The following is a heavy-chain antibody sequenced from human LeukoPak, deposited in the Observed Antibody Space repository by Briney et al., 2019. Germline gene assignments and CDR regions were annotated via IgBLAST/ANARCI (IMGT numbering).Heavy chain of an antibody. CDR3: ARSRQGFFDY. CDR2: IKGDGSTT. Sequence: GGSLRLSCAASGFTFSPYWMHWVRQRPGQGLEWVSLIKGDGSTTTYADSVKGRFTISRDNAKNTLYLQINSLRAEDTAVFYCARSRQGFFDYWGQGTLVTVSS. V-gene: IGHV3-74*01. CDR1: GFTFSPYW. J-gene: IGHJ4*02.